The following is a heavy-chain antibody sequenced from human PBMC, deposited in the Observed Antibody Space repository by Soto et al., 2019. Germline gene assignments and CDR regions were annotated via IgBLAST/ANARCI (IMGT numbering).Heavy chain of an antibody. D-gene: IGHD2-15*01. J-gene: IGHJ4*02. V-gene: IGHV3-23*01. CDR2: ISGSGGST. CDR1: GFTFSSYA. CDR3: AKAPRGPPAPSVVAASFDY. Sequence: GGSLRLSCAASGFTFSSYAMSWVRQAPGKGLEWVSAISGSGGSTYYADSVKGWFTISRDNSKNTLYLQMNSLRAEDTAVYYCAKAPRGPPAPSVVAASFDYWGQGTLVTVSS.